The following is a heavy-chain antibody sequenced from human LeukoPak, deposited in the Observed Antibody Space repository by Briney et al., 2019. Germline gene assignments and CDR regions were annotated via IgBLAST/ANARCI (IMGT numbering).Heavy chain of an antibody. CDR2: MYYRGST. V-gene: IGHV4-59*01. Sequence: PSETLSLTCTVSGGSISSYYWSWLRQPPGKGVAWIGYMYYRGSTNYNHYLQTRATISVDTSKNHFSLKLSSVTAADTAVYYCARVFNHYDSSGYLDYWGQGTLVTVSS. D-gene: IGHD3-22*01. CDR3: ARVFNHYDSSGYLDY. J-gene: IGHJ4*02. CDR1: GGSISSYY.